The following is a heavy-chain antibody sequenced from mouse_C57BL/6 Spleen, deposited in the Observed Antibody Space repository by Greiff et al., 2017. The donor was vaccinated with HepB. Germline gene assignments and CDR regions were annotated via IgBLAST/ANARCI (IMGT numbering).Heavy chain of an antibody. J-gene: IGHJ4*01. CDR3: ARSGYYYAMDY. CDR1: GYTFTSYW. D-gene: IGHD3-1*01. CDR2: IDPSDSYT. V-gene: IGHV1-50*01. Sequence: QVQLQHPGAELVKPGASVKLSCKASGYTFTSYWMQWVKQRPGQGLEWIGEIDPSDSYTNYNQKFKGKATLTVDTSSSTAYMQLSSLTSEDSAVYYCARSGYYYAMDYWGQGTSVTVSS.